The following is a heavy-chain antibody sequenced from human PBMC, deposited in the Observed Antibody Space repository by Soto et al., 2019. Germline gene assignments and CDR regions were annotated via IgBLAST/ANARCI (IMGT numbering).Heavy chain of an antibody. Sequence: SETLSLTCTVSGGSISSYYWSWIRQPPGKGLEWIGYIYYSGSTNYNPSLKSRVTISVDTSKNQFSLKLSSVTAADTAVYYCARSFPYYDFWSGYYYYYGMDVWGQGTTVTVSS. J-gene: IGHJ6*02. CDR1: GGSISSYY. V-gene: IGHV4-59*01. CDR2: IYYSGST. CDR3: ARSFPYYDFWSGYYYYYGMDV. D-gene: IGHD3-3*01.